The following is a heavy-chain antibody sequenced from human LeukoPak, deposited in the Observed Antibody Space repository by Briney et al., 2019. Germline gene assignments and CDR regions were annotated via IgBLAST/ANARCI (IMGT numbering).Heavy chain of an antibody. CDR2: INTDGSIT. J-gene: IGHJ4*02. D-gene: IGHD3-10*01. Sequence: GGSLRLSCAASGFTFSDYWIHWVRQAPGKGLVWVSRINTDGSITNYADSVKGQFSISRDNAKNTLYLQMSSLRAEDTAVNYCARDRGPRTGFMVREAYDYWGQGTLVTVSS. V-gene: IGHV3-74*01. CDR3: ARDRGPRTGFMVREAYDY. CDR1: GFTFSDYW.